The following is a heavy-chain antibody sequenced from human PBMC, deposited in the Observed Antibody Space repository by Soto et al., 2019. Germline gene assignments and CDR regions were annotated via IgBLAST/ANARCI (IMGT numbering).Heavy chain of an antibody. CDR1: GFTFSSFG. Sequence: GGSLRLSCAASGFTFSSFGMHWVRQAPGKGLEWVAVISYDGTEEKYADSVKGRATVSRGNSKNTVYLQMNRLRGDDSAIYYCAKGRFDVVTISPFDHWGQGTLVTVYS. V-gene: IGHV3-30*18. J-gene: IGHJ4*01. CDR2: ISYDGTEE. CDR3: AKGRFDVVTISPFDH. D-gene: IGHD3-3*02.